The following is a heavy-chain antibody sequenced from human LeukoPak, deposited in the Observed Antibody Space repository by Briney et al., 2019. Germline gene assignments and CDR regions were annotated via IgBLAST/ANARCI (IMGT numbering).Heavy chain of an antibody. CDR3: ARGYDYGDYVGDFDY. D-gene: IGHD4-17*01. Sequence: ASVKVSCKASGYTFTSYPISWVRQAPGQGLEWVGWITTYNGNTNYAQKLQGRVTMITDTSTSTDYVDLRGLRSDDTAVYYCARGYDYGDYVGDFDYWGQGPWSPSPQ. V-gene: IGHV1-18*01. CDR2: ITTYNGNT. CDR1: GYTFTSYP. J-gene: IGHJ4*02.